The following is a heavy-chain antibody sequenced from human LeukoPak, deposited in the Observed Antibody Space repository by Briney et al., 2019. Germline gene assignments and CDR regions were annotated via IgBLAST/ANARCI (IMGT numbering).Heavy chain of an antibody. CDR2: INPSGGST. Sequence: ASVKVSCKASGYTFTSYYMHLVRQAPGQGLEWMGIINPSGGSTSYAQKFEGRVTMTRDMSTSTDYMELSSLRSEDMAVYYCARSYSSGYYFFDYWGQGTLVTVSS. D-gene: IGHD3-22*01. V-gene: IGHV1-46*01. CDR3: ARSYSSGYYFFDY. J-gene: IGHJ4*02. CDR1: GYTFTSYY.